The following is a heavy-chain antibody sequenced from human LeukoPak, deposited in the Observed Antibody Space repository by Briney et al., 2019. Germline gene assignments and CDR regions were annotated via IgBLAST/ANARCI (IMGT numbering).Heavy chain of an antibody. D-gene: IGHD3-22*01. CDR1: GDSISTYY. V-gene: IGHV4-59*01. CDR2: IYYSGST. Sequence: PSETLSLTCTVSGDSISTYYWSWIRQPPGKGLEWIGYIYYSGSTYFNPSLKSRVTISVDTFKNQFSLKLSSVTAADTAVYYCARGYHYYDSSGNYFDYWGHGTLVTVSS. J-gene: IGHJ4*01. CDR3: ARGYHYYDSSGNYFDY.